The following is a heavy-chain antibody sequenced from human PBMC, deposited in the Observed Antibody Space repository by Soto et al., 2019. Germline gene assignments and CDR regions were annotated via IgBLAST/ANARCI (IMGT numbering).Heavy chain of an antibody. V-gene: IGHV1-18*01. CDR1: GYTFTSYG. CDR3: VRDPGGKFGELVADS. CDR2: ISAYNGNT. J-gene: IGHJ4*02. D-gene: IGHD3-10*01. Sequence: ASVKVSCKASGYTFTSYGISWVRQAPGQGLEWMGWISAYNGNTNYAQKLQGRVTMTTDTSTSTAYMELRSLRSDDTAVYYCVRDPGGKFGELVADSWGQGNLLTVSS.